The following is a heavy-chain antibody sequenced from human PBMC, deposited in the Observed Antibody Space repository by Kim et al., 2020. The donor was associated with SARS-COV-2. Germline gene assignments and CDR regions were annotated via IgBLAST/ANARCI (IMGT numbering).Heavy chain of an antibody. CDR3: TTMASASFDC. Sequence: GTADYAAPVKGRFIISRNVSQNTLYMQINSLKTEDTAIYYCTTMASASFDCWGQGTLVTVSP. V-gene: IGHV3-15*01. CDR2: GTA. J-gene: IGHJ4*02.